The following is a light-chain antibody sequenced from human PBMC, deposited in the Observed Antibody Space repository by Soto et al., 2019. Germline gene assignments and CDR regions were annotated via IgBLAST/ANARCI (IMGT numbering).Light chain of an antibody. J-gene: IGLJ1*01. CDR3: CSYGGSTPYV. CDR2: EVS. Sequence: QSVLTQPASVSGSPGQSITISCTGTSSDVGSYNLVSWYQQHPGKAPKLMIYEVSKRPSGVSNRFSGSKSGNTASLTISGLQAEDEADYYWCSYGGSTPYVFGTGTKVTVL. V-gene: IGLV2-23*02. CDR1: SSDVGSYNL.